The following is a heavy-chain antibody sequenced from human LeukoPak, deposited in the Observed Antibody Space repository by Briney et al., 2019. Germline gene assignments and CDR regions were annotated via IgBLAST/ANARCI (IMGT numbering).Heavy chain of an antibody. J-gene: IGHJ4*02. D-gene: IGHD5-12*01. CDR3: ARLSGYDLSIPYYFDY. CDR1: GYSFTSYW. CDR2: IYPGDSDT. V-gene: IGHV5-51*01. Sequence: GESLKISCKGSGYSFTSYWIGWVRQMPGKGLEWMGIIYPGDSDTRCSPSFQGQVTISADKSISTAYLQWSSLKASGTAMYYCARLSGYDLSIPYYFDYWGQGTLVTVSS.